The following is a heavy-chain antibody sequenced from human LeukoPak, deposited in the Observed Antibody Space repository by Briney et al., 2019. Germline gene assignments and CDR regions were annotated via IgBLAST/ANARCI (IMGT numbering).Heavy chain of an antibody. CDR1: GGSISSYY. V-gene: IGHV4-59*08. D-gene: IGHD1-26*01. Sequence: SETPSLTCTVSGGSISSYYWSWIRQPPGKGLEWIGYIYYSGSTNYNPSLKSRVTISVDTSKNQFSLKLSSVTAADTAVYYCARHEFTGWEYYYYGMDVWGQGTTVTVSS. CDR3: ARHEFTGWEYYYYGMDV. J-gene: IGHJ6*02. CDR2: IYYSGST.